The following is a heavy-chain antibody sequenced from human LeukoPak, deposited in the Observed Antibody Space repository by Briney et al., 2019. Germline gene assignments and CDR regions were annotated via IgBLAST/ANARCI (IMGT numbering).Heavy chain of an antibody. D-gene: IGHD1-26*01. CDR1: GGSISSYH. J-gene: IGHJ6*03. Sequence: SETLSLTCTVSGGSISSYHWSWIRQPPGKGLEWIGYIYYSGSTNYNPSLKSRVTMSVDTSKNQFSLNLSSVTAADTAVYYCATERSGYYYYYYMDVWGKGTTVTVSS. V-gene: IGHV4-59*12. CDR2: IYYSGST. CDR3: ATERSGYYYYYYMDV.